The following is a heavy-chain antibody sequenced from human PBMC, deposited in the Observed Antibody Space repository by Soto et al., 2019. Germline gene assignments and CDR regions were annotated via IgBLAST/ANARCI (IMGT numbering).Heavy chain of an antibody. V-gene: IGHV3-23*01. CDR2: ISGSGGST. D-gene: IGHD3-10*01. J-gene: IGHJ6*02. CDR1: GFTFSSYA. Sequence: GGSLRLSCAASGFTFSSYAMSWVRQAPGKGLEWVSAISGSGGSTYYADSVKGRFTISRDNSKNTLYLQMNSLRAEDTAVYYCANSGHPINPYYYYYGMDVWGQGTTVTVSS. CDR3: ANSGHPINPYYYYYGMDV.